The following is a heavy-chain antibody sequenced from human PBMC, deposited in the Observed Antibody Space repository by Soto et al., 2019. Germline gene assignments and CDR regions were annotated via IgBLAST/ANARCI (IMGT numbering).Heavy chain of an antibody. V-gene: IGHV4-59*01. CDR3: ARGGGGQLVYFDF. CDR1: GGSISSYY. Sequence: SETLSLTCTVSGGSISSYYWSWIRQPPGKGLEWIGYIYYSGSTNYNPSLKSRVTISKDTSKNQVVLTMTNMDPVDTATYYCARGGGGQLVYFDFWGQGTLVTVSS. CDR2: IYYSGST. D-gene: IGHD6-6*01. J-gene: IGHJ4*02.